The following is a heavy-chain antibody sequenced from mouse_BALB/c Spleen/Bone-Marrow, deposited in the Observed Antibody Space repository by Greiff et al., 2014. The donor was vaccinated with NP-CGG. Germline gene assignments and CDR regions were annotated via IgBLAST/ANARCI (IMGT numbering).Heavy chain of an antibody. V-gene: IGHV3-2*02. D-gene: IGHD2-4*01. CDR1: GYSITSDYA. Sequence: EVKLMESGPGLVKPSQSLSLTCTVTGYSITSDYAWNWIRQFPGNKLEWMGYISYSGSTSYNPSLKSRISITRDTSKNQFFLQLNSVTNEDTATYYCARYDCDGVDYWGQGTTLTVSS. CDR3: ARYDCDGVDY. J-gene: IGHJ2*01. CDR2: ISYSGST.